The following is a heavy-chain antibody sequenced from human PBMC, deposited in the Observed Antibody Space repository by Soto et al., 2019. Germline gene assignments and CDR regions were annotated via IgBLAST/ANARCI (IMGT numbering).Heavy chain of an antibody. CDR2: IKQDGSEK. Sequence: PVGSLRLSCAASGFTFSSYWMSWVRQAPGKGLEWVANIKQDGSEKYYVDSVKGRFTISRDNARDTVHLQMNSLRAEDTAVYYCAKDRHYALDVWGQGATVTVSS. J-gene: IGHJ6*02. CDR1: GFTFSSYW. V-gene: IGHV3-7*04. CDR3: AKDRHYALDV.